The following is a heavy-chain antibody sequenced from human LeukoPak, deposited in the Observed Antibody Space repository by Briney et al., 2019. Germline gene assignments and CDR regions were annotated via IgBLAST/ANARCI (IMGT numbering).Heavy chain of an antibody. J-gene: IGHJ4*02. CDR1: GFTFSSYS. Sequence: PGGPLRLSCAASGFTFSSYSINWVRQAPGKGLEWFSSISIGGRYICYPDSVKGGFTISRDNAKNSLYLQMNSLRAEDTAVYYCARCSGGSTYHLDDYWGQGTLVTVCS. CDR3: ARCSGGSTYHLDDY. V-gene: IGHV3-21*01. D-gene: IGHD2-15*01. CDR2: ISIGGRYI.